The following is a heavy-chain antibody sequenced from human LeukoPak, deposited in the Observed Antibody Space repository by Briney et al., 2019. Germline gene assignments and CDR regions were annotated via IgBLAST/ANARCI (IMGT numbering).Heavy chain of an antibody. V-gene: IGHV3-72*01. CDR3: ARVYYYDSSGYRGGYYFDY. Sequence: GSLRLSCAASGFTFSDHYMDWVRQAPGTGLEWVGRTRNKANSYTTEYAASVKGRFTISRDDSKNSLYLQMNSLKTEDTAVYYCARVYYYDSSGYRGGYYFDYWGQGTLVTVSS. CDR1: GFTFSDHY. D-gene: IGHD3-22*01. J-gene: IGHJ4*02. CDR2: TRNKANSYTT.